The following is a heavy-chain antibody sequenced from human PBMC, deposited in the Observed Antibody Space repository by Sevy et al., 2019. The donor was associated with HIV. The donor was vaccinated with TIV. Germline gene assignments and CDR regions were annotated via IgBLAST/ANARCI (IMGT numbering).Heavy chain of an antibody. V-gene: IGHV3-11*01. D-gene: IGHD3-22*01. Sequence: GGSLRLSCAASGFTFSDYYMSWIRQAPGKGLEWVSYISSSGSTIYYAGSVKGRFTISRDNAKNSLYLQMNSLRAEDTAVYYCARSTDYYDSSGYYYLDYWGQGTLVTVSS. CDR1: GFTFSDYY. CDR3: ARSTDYYDSSGYYYLDY. CDR2: ISSSGSTI. J-gene: IGHJ4*02.